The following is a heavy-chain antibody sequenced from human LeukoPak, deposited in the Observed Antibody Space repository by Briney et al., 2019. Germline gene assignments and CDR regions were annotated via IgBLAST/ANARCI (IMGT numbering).Heavy chain of an antibody. J-gene: IGHJ6*02. Sequence: GGSLRLSCAASRFSFSSYSMNWVRQAPGKGLEWGSAISSSSYIYYADSVKGRFTLSRDNAKNSLYLQMNSLRAEDTAVYYCARNGAIDPYSYHGMDVWGQGTTVTVSS. CDR2: ISSSSYI. D-gene: IGHD2-8*01. V-gene: IGHV3-21*01. CDR3: ARNGAIDPYSYHGMDV. CDR1: RFSFSSYS.